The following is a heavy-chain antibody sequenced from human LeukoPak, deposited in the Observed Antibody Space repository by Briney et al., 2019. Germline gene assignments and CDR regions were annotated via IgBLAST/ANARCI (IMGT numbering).Heavy chain of an antibody. D-gene: IGHD5-24*01. Sequence: ASVKVSCKASGHTFTSYYMHWVRQAPGQGLEWMGIINPSGGSTSYAQKFQGRVTMTRDMSTSTVYMELSSLRSEDTAVYYCARAFPRGVTRWLLIFWGQGTLVTVSS. CDR2: INPSGGST. J-gene: IGHJ4*02. CDR3: ARAFPRGVTRWLLIF. V-gene: IGHV1-46*01. CDR1: GHTFTSYY.